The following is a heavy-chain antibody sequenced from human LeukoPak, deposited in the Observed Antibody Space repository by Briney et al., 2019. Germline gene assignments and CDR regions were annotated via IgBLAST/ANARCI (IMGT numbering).Heavy chain of an antibody. Sequence: GGSLRLSCAASGFTFGSYSMNWVRQAPGKGLEWVSSISSGSYYIYYADSVKGRFTISSDNAKNSLYLQMNSLRAEDTAVYYCARDVSRISDYWGQGTLVTVSS. CDR2: ISSGSYYI. V-gene: IGHV3-21*06. J-gene: IGHJ4*02. CDR1: GFTFGSYS. D-gene: IGHD2-15*01. CDR3: ARDVSRISDY.